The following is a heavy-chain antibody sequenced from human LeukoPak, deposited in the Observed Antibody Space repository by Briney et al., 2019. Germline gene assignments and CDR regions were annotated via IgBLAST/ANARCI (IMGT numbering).Heavy chain of an antibody. D-gene: IGHD1-26*01. J-gene: IGHJ5*02. Sequence: ASVKVSCKASGYTFTSYGISWVRQAPGQGLEWMGGIIPIFGTANYAQKFQGRVTITADESTSTAYMELSSLRSEDTAVYYCARDSEWELPPNWFDPWGQGTLVTVSS. CDR2: IIPIFGTA. V-gene: IGHV1-69*13. CDR3: ARDSEWELPPNWFDP. CDR1: GYTFTSYG.